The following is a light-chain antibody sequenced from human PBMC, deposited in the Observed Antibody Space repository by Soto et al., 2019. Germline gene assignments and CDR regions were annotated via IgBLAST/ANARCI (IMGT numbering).Light chain of an antibody. Sequence: DIPLTQSPSFLSASVGDRVTITCRASQGISSYLAWYQQKPGKAPKLLISAASTLQSGVPSRFSGSGSGTEFTLTISSLQPEDFATYYCQQLNSYPRTFGQGTKLEIK. V-gene: IGKV1-9*01. CDR1: QGISSY. CDR3: QQLNSYPRT. CDR2: AAS. J-gene: IGKJ2*01.